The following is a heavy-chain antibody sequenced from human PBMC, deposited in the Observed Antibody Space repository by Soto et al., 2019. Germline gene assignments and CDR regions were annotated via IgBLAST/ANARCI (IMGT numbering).Heavy chain of an antibody. CDR3: AHMHLGTCVGLVTQTDVWFDS. J-gene: IGHJ5*01. Sequence: QITLKESGPTLVNPTQTLTLTCTFSGFSLSTSGAAVGWIRQPPGKALEWLALVYWDDDKRYSPSIKNRVTITKDTSKNQVVLTLTNAEPVDTATYYCAHMHLGTCVGLVTQTDVWFDSWGQGPLVTVPS. D-gene: IGHD5-18*01. CDR1: GFSLSTSGAA. CDR2: VYWDDDK. V-gene: IGHV2-5*02.